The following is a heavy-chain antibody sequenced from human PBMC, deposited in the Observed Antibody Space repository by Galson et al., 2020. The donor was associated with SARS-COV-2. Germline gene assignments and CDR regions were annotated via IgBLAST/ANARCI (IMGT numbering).Heavy chain of an antibody. CDR1: GFTVSSNY. D-gene: IGHD2-2*01. V-gene: IGHV3-53*01. J-gene: IGHJ5*02. Sequence: GGSLRLSCAASGFTVSSNYMSWVRQAPGKGLEWVSVIYSGGSTYYADSVKGRFTISRDNSKNTLYLQMNSLRAEDTAVYYCARVPGGDWFDPWGQGTLVTVSS. CDR3: ARVPGGDWFDP. CDR2: IYSGGST.